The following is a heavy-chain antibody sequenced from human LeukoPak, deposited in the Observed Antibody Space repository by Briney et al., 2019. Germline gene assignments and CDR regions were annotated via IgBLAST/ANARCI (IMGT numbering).Heavy chain of an antibody. D-gene: IGHD3-3*01. V-gene: IGHV4-59*08. CDR1: GGSISSYY. J-gene: IGHJ5*02. CDR2: IYYSGST. Sequence: SETLSLTCTVSGGSISSYYWSWIRQPPGKGLAWIGYIYYSGSTNYNPSLKSRVTISVDRSKNQFSLKLSSVTAADTAVYYCARMTYYDFWRTPSGFDPWGQGTLVTVSS. CDR3: ARMTYYDFWRTPSGFDP.